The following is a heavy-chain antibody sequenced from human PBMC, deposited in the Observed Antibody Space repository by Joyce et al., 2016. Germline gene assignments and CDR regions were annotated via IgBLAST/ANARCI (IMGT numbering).Heavy chain of an antibody. V-gene: IGHV3-21*01. CDR1: GFTFSSYS. D-gene: IGHD2-8*01. CDR3: ARSSYTNGIFDY. J-gene: IGHJ4*02. CDR2: LSSSSSYI. Sequence: EVQLVESGGGLVKPGGSLRLSCAASGFTFSSYSMSWVRQAPGKGLEWVSFLSSSSSYIKYTDSVKGRFTISRDNAKNSQYLQMNSLRVEDTAVYYCARSSYTNGIFDYWGQGTLVTVSS.